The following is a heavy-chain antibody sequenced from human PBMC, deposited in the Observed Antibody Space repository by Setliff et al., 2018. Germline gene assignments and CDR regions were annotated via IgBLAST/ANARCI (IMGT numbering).Heavy chain of an antibody. CDR3: ARGTDYHGSGSYWAKDV. Sequence: ASVKVSCKASGSAFTGHYIHWVRQAPGQGLEWMGWINPRTGVTNYARKFQGRVTMTRDTSITTVYMDLSRLKSDDTAVYYCARGTDYHGSGSYWAKDVWGKGTTVTVSA. J-gene: IGHJ6*04. V-gene: IGHV1-2*02. CDR2: INPRTGVT. CDR1: GSAFTGHY. D-gene: IGHD3-10*01.